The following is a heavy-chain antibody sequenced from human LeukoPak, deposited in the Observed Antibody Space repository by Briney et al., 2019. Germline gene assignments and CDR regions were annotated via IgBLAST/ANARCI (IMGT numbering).Heavy chain of an antibody. CDR3: ARDLDGYCSSTSCYSAFDY. Sequence: ASVKVSCKASGYSFTNYVINWVRQVPGQGLEWIGWISPYNGNTDYAQKLQGRVTLTTDTSTSTAYMELSSLRSEDTAVYYCARDLDGYCSSTSCYSAFDYWGQGTLVTVSS. CDR1: GYSFTNYV. D-gene: IGHD2-2*02. V-gene: IGHV1-18*01. J-gene: IGHJ4*02. CDR2: ISPYNGNT.